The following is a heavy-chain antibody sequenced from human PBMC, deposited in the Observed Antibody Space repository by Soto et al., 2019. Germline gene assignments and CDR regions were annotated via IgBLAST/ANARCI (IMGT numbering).Heavy chain of an antibody. V-gene: IGHV4-30-4*01. J-gene: IGHJ6*02. CDR2: TYHNGYT. CDR3: ARDREYPDV. Sequence: QVQLQESGPGLVKPSQTLSLTCTVSGDSISSGDYFWSWIRQSPGKGLVWLGSTYHNGYTYYNPSFKSRLNISVDTSKNQFSLKLNSVTAADTALYYCARDREYPDVWGQGTTVTVSS. D-gene: IGHD2-2*02. CDR1: GDSISSGDYF.